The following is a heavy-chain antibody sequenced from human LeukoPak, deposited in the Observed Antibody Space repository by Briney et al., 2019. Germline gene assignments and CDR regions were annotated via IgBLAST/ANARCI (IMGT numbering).Heavy chain of an antibody. D-gene: IGHD3-10*01. V-gene: IGHV4-4*07. J-gene: IGHJ5*02. CDR3: ARATMVRGVIRFDP. Sequence: PSETLSLTCTVSGGSISSYYWSWIRQPAGKGLEWIGRIYTSGSTNYNPSLKSRVTMSVDTSKNQFSLKLSSVTAADTAVYCCARATMVRGVIRFDPWGQGTLVTVSS. CDR2: IYTSGST. CDR1: GGSISSYY.